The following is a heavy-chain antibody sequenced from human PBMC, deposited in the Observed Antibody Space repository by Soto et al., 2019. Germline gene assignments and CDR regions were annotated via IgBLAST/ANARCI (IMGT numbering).Heavy chain of an antibody. J-gene: IGHJ4*02. Sequence: SPTLSLACAISGDSVSSNTAAWNWIRSSPSRGLEWLGRTYYRSNWRHDYEVSVESRITVNPDTSMNHFSLQLNSVTPDDTAVYYCARGVAGSGFDLWGQGTLVTFSS. V-gene: IGHV6-1*01. CDR3: ARGVAGSGFDL. CDR2: TYYRSNWRH. D-gene: IGHD6-19*01. CDR1: GDSVSSNTAA.